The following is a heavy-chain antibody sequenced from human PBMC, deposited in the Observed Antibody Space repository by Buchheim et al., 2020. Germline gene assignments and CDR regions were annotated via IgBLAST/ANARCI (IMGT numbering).Heavy chain of an antibody. J-gene: IGHJ4*02. CDR3: AKSHAREAETYY. CDR1: GFTFSSYG. Sequence: QVQLVESGGGVVQPGRSLRLSCTASGFTFSSYGMHWVRQAPGKGLEWVAVISYDGSNEYYADSVKGRFTISRDNSKNTLYLQMNSLRAEDTAVYYCAKSHAREAETYYWGQGTL. CDR2: ISYDGSNE. D-gene: IGHD2-15*01. V-gene: IGHV3-30*18.